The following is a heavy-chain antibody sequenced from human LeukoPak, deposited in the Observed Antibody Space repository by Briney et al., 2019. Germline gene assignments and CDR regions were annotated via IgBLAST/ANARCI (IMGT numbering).Heavy chain of an antibody. Sequence: SETLSLTCTVSGGSIGAYYWSWIRQPPGKGLEWIGYIYDSGSTNYNPSLKSRVTISVDTSKNQFSLKLSSVTAADTAVYYCARELGSDAFDIWGQGTMVTVSS. J-gene: IGHJ3*02. V-gene: IGHV4-59*01. D-gene: IGHD3-10*01. CDR1: GGSIGAYY. CDR3: ARELGSDAFDI. CDR2: IYDSGST.